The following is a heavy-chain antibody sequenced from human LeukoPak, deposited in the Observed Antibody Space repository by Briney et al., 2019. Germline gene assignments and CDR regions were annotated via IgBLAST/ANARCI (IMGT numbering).Heavy chain of an antibody. J-gene: IGHJ3*02. CDR3: ARDIRAFDI. CDR1: GGSISSYY. Sequence: PSETLSLTCTVSGGSISSYYWSWIRQPPGKGLEWIGYIYYSGSTNYNPSLKSRVTISVDTSKNQFSLKLSSVTAADPAVYYCARDIRAFDIWGQGTLVTVSS. V-gene: IGHV4-59*01. CDR2: IYYSGST.